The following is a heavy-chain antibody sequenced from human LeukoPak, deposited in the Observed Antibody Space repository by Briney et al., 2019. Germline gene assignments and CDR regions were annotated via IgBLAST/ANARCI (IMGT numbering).Heavy chain of an antibody. V-gene: IGHV1-69*04. CDR3: ARPFTTLIVGATTLHAFDI. Sequence: SVKVSCKASGGTFSSYAISWVRQAPGQGLEWMGRIIPILGIANYAQKFQGRVTITADKSTSTAYMELSSLRSEDTAVYYCARPFTTLIVGATTLHAFDIWSQGTMVTVSS. J-gene: IGHJ3*02. CDR1: GGTFSSYA. D-gene: IGHD1-26*01. CDR2: IIPILGIA.